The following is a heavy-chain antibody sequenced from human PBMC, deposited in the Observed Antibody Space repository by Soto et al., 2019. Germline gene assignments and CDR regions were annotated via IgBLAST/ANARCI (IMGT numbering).Heavy chain of an antibody. D-gene: IGHD1-7*01. J-gene: IGHJ4*02. CDR3: ASLLGLELRSSYYFDY. Sequence: EASVKVSCKASGYTFTSYAMHWVRQAPGQRLEWMGWINAGNGNTKYSQKFQGRVTITRDTSASTAYMELSSLRSEDTAVYYCASLLGLELRSSYYFDYWGQGTLVTVSS. CDR2: INAGNGNT. V-gene: IGHV1-3*01. CDR1: GYTFTSYA.